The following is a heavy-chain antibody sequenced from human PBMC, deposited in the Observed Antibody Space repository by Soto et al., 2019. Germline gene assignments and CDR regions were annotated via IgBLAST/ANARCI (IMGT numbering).Heavy chain of an antibody. D-gene: IGHD4-17*01. CDR1: GGSFSGYY. J-gene: IGHJ6*02. V-gene: IGHV4-34*01. CDR3: AVTTLYYYYGLDV. Sequence: SSETLSLTCAVYGGSFSGYYWSWIRQPPGKGLEWIGEINHSGSTNYNPSLKSRVTISVDTSKNQFSLKLSSVTAADTAVYYCAVTTLYYYYGLDVWGQGTTVT. CDR2: INHSGST.